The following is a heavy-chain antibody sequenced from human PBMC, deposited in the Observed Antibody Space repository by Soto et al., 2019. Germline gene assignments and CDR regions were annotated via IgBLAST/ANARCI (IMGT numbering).Heavy chain of an antibody. V-gene: IGHV1-18*01. CDR3: ARDGVVVPAATGFDY. CDR1: GYTFTSYG. CDR2: ISAYNGNT. J-gene: IGHJ4*02. Sequence: SSVKVSCNASGYTFTSYGIGWVRQAPGQGLEWMGWISAYNGNTNYAQKLQGRVTMTTDTSTSTAYMELRSLRSDDTAVYYCARDGVVVPAATGFDYWGQGTLVTVSS. D-gene: IGHD2-2*01.